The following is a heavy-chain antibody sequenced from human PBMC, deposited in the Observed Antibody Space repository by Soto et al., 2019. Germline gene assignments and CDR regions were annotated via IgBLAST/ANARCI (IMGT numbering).Heavy chain of an antibody. J-gene: IGHJ3*02. Sequence: SSETLSLTCTVSGGSISSGGYYWSWIRQHPGKGLEWIGYIYYSGSTYYNPSLKSRVTISVDTSKNQFSLKLSSVTAADTAVYYCARDFSRMVRGVIKIWGQGTMVTVSS. V-gene: IGHV4-31*03. CDR3: ARDFSRMVRGVIKI. CDR2: IYYSGST. CDR1: GGSISSGGYY. D-gene: IGHD3-10*01.